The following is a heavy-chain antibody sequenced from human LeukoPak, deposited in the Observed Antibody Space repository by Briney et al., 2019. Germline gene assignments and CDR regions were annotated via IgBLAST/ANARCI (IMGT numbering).Heavy chain of an antibody. D-gene: IGHD3-16*01. J-gene: IGHJ6*03. Sequence: GGSLRLSCAASGFTFSSYSMSWVRQAPGKGLEWVANIQQDGSEKYYVDSVKGRFTISRDNSKNTLYLQMNSLRVEDTAVYYCAKDGGNWYDSEGNYLMRSYMDVWGKGTTVTVSS. CDR2: IQQDGSEK. CDR3: AKDGGNWYDSEGNYLMRSYMDV. CDR1: GFTFSSYS. V-gene: IGHV3-7*01.